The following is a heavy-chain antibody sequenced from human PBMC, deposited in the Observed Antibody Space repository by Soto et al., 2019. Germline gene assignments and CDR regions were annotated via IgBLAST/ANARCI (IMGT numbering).Heavy chain of an antibody. Sequence: SETLSLTCTVSGGSISSGGYYWSWIRQHPGKGMEWIGYIYYSGSTYYNPSLKSRVTISVDTSKNQFSLKLSSVTAADTAVYYCARDFAAAEGWFDPWGQGTLVTVSS. V-gene: IGHV4-31*03. CDR1: GGSISSGGYY. CDR2: IYYSGST. CDR3: ARDFAAAEGWFDP. D-gene: IGHD6-13*01. J-gene: IGHJ5*02.